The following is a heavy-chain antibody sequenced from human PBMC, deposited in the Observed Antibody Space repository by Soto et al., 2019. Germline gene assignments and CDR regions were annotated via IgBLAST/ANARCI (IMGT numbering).Heavy chain of an antibody. CDR2: ISAHNGNT. CDR1: CYTFTSYG. Sequence: QVHLVQCGAEVKKPGASVKVSCRASCYTFTSYGITWVRQAPGQGLEWMGWISAHNGNTDYAQKLQGRVIVTRDTSTSTAYMELRSLRSDDTAVYYCARGRYGDYWGQGALVTVSS. V-gene: IGHV1-18*01. CDR3: ARGRYGDY. J-gene: IGHJ4*02. D-gene: IGHD1-1*01.